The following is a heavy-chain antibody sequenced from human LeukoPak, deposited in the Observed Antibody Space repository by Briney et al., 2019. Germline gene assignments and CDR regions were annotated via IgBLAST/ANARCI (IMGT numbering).Heavy chain of an antibody. CDR3: AIDSSRFTRLFDY. CDR2: ISSSSSYI. CDR1: GFTFSSYS. D-gene: IGHD6-13*01. J-gene: IGHJ4*02. V-gene: IGHV3-21*01. Sequence: GGSLSLSCAASGFTFSSYSMNWVRQAPGKGLEWVSSISSSSSYIYYADSVKGRFTISRDNAKNSLYLQMNSLRAEDTAVYYCAIDSSRFTRLFDYWGQGTLVTVSS.